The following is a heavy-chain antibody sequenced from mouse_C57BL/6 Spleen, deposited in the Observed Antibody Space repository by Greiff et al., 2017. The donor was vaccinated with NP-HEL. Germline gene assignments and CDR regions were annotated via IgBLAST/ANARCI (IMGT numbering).Heavy chain of an antibody. Sequence: EVQLQQSGPELVKPGASVKISCKASGYSFTDYNMNWVKQSNGKSLEWIGVINPNYGTTSYNQKFKGKATLTVDPSSSTAYMQLNSLTSEDSAVYYCARKIYYDYDGYFDYWGQGTTLTVSS. V-gene: IGHV1-39*01. CDR3: ARKIYYDYDGYFDY. D-gene: IGHD2-4*01. CDR2: INPNYGTT. CDR1: GYSFTDYN. J-gene: IGHJ2*01.